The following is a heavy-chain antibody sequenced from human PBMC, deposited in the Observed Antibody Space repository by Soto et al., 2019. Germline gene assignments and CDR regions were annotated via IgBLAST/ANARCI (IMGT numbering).Heavy chain of an antibody. D-gene: IGHD2-21*02. CDR1: GFTFSSFA. CDR2: ISGSGRST. CDR3: AREDAPTAPSTFDY. Sequence: EVQLLESGGGSVQPGGSLRLSCAASGFTFSSFAMSWVRQAPEKGLEWVTGISGSGRSTFYADSVKGRFTISRDNSKNNLYLQMNSLRAEDTAVYYCAREDAPTAPSTFDYWGQGALVTVSS. V-gene: IGHV3-23*01. J-gene: IGHJ4*02.